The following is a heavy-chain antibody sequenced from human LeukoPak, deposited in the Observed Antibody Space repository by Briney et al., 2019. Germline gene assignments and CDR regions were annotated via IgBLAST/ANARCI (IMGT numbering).Heavy chain of an antibody. Sequence: SETLSLTCTVSGDSISSGSYYWSWIRQPAGKGLEWIGRIYGRGGSNYNPSLKSRVTISIDKSKNQFSLKLSSVTAADTAVYYCARGSLRGVMGDYFDYWGQGTLVTVSS. D-gene: IGHD3-10*01. CDR1: GDSISSGSYY. V-gene: IGHV4-61*02. CDR3: ARGSLRGVMGDYFDY. J-gene: IGHJ4*02. CDR2: IYGRGGS.